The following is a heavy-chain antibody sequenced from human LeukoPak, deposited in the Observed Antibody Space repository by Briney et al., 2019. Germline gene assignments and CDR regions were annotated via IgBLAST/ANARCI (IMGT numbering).Heavy chain of an antibody. CDR2: IWYDGSNK. CDR3: AKGSVPAAIVTDDWFDP. V-gene: IGHV3-33*06. D-gene: IGHD2-2*02. Sequence: PGGSLRLSCAASGFTFSSYGMHWFRQAPGKGLEWVAVIWYDGSNKYYADSVKGRFTISRDNSKNTLYLQMNSLRAEDTAVYYCAKGSVPAAIVTDDWFDPWGQGTLVTVSS. J-gene: IGHJ5*02. CDR1: GFTFSSYG.